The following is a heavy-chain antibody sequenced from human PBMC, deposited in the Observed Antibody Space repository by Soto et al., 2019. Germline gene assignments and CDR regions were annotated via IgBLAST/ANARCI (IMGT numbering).Heavy chain of an antibody. CDR3: AYCSSTSCYASWFDP. J-gene: IGHJ5*02. CDR1: GYTFTSYG. Sequence: ASVKVSCKASGYTFTSYGISWVRQAPGQGLEWMGWISAYNGNTNYAQKIQGRVTMTTDTSTSTAYIEMRSLRSDDTAVYYFAYCSSTSCYASWFDPWGQGTLVTVSS. V-gene: IGHV1-18*01. CDR2: ISAYNGNT. D-gene: IGHD2-2*01.